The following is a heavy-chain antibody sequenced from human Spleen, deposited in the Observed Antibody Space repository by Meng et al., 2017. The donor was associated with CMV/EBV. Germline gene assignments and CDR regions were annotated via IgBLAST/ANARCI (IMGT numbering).Heavy chain of an antibody. V-gene: IGHV1-18*01. J-gene: IGHJ4*02. CDR1: GYIIADYG. Sequence: SVKVSCKASGYIIADYGFSWVRQAPGQGLEWLGWISAYNGNTDYAQSLQGRVTMTTDTSTNTAYMDLRSLRSDDTAIYYCARGLSYFDYWGQGTLVTVSS. CDR3: ARGLSYFDY. CDR2: ISAYNGNT.